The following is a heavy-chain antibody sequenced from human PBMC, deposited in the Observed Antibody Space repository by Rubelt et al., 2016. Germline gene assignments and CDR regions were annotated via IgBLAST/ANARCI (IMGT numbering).Heavy chain of an antibody. CDR3: ARDGRAVATFGRFDY. J-gene: IGHJ4*02. CDR1: GYTFTNYV. D-gene: IGHD5-12*01. CDR2: INTGNGNT. V-gene: IGHV1-3*04. Sequence: QVQLVQSGAEVKKPGASVKVSCKASGYTFTNYVMHWVRQAPGQRLEWMGWINTGNGNTKYSQKFQGRVTITRDTAASTAYMELSSLRSEDTAVYYCARDGRAVATFGRFDYWGQGTLVTVSS.